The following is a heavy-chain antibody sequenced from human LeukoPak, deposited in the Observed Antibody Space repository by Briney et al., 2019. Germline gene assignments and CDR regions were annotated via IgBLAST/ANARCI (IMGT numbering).Heavy chain of an antibody. CDR3: AKYKSIAVAVFDY. Sequence: GGSLRLSCAASGFAFSSYAMSWVRQAPGKGLEWVSAISGSGGSTYYADSVKGRFTISRDNSKNTLYLQMNSLRAEDTAVYYCAKYKSIAVAVFDYWGQGTLVTVSS. D-gene: IGHD6-19*01. V-gene: IGHV3-23*01. J-gene: IGHJ4*02. CDR1: GFAFSSYA. CDR2: ISGSGGST.